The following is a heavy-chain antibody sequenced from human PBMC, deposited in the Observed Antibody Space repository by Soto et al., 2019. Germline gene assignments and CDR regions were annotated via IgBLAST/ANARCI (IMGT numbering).Heavy chain of an antibody. CDR1: GFTFKNYA. J-gene: IGHJ5*02. CDR3: AHSDYGDYVRFDP. CDR2: ISADSGRT. Sequence: GGSLRLSCAASGFTFKNYAMNWVRQFSGKGLEWVSGISADSGRTYYIDSVEGRFTISRDNSKNTLYLQMNSLRADDTAVYYCAHSDYGDYVRFDPWGQGTQVTVS. V-gene: IGHV3-23*01. D-gene: IGHD4-17*01.